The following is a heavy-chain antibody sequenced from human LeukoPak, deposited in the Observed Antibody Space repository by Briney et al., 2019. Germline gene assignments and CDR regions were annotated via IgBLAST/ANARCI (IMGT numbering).Heavy chain of an antibody. V-gene: IGHV1-69*05. CDR2: IIPIFGTA. Sequence: GASVKVSCKASGGTFSSYAISWVRQAPGQGLEWMGGIIPIFGTANYAQRFQGRVTITTDESTSTAYMELSSLRSEDTAVYYCARAQTYNDYAWGSYRLRYFDYWGQGTLVTVSS. CDR3: ARAQTYNDYAWGSYRLRYFDY. J-gene: IGHJ4*02. CDR1: GGTFSSYA. D-gene: IGHD3-16*02.